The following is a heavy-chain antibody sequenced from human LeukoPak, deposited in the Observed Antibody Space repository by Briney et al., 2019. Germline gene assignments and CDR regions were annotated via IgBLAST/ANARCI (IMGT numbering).Heavy chain of an antibody. D-gene: IGHD1-14*01. CDR2: IYDSGST. CDR3: ARHTPGPSYYYGVDV. Sequence: PSETLSLTCTVSGGSISSFHWSWIRQPPGKGLEHIGNIYDSGSTYYNPSLKSRVTISVDTSKNQFSLQLNSVTPEDTAVYYCARHTPGPSYYYGVDVWGQGTTVTVSS. CDR1: GGSISSFH. J-gene: IGHJ6*02. V-gene: IGHV4-59*08.